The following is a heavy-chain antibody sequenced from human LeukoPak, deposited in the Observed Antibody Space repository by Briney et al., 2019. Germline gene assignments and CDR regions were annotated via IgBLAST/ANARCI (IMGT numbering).Heavy chain of an antibody. D-gene: IGHD4-23*01. CDR3: ARDLGGNSDY. Sequence: SVKVSCKASGYTFISYVINWVRQAPGQGLEWMGGIIPIFGTANYAQKFQGRVTITADESTSTAYMELSSLRSEDTAVYYCARDLGGNSDYWGQGTLVTVSS. CDR1: GYTFISYV. V-gene: IGHV1-69*13. J-gene: IGHJ4*02. CDR2: IIPIFGTA.